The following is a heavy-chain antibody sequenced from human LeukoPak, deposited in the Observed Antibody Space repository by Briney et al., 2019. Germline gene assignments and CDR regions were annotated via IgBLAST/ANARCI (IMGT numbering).Heavy chain of an antibody. D-gene: IGHD3-16*02. Sequence: SETLSLTCTVSGGSISSSSYYWGWIRQPPGKGLEWIGSIYYSGSTYYNPSLKSRVTISVDKSKKQFSLKLSSVTAADTAVYYCARALTFGGVIVGWGQGTLVTVSS. CDR3: ARALTFGGVIVG. CDR2: IYYSGST. J-gene: IGHJ4*02. CDR1: GGSISSSSYY. V-gene: IGHV4-39*07.